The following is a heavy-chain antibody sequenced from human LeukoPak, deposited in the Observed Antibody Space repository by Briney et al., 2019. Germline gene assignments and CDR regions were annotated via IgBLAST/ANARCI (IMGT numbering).Heavy chain of an antibody. CDR1: GGSISSSSYY. J-gene: IGHJ4*02. CDR2: LYYSGST. V-gene: IGHV4-61*05. Sequence: SETLSLTCTVSGGSISSSSYYWGWLRQPPGKGLEWIGYLYYSGSTTYNPSLKSRVTISLDTSKNQFSLKLSSVTAADTAVYYCARYSYGGFYFAYWGQGTLVTVSS. CDR3: ARYSYGGFYFAY. D-gene: IGHD5-18*01.